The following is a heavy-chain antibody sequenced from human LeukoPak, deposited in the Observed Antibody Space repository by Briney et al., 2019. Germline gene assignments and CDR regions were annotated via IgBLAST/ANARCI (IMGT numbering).Heavy chain of an antibody. CDR3: ARLSTPVPAAGIDY. CDR1: GGSITNYY. V-gene: IGHV4-59*12. J-gene: IGHJ4*02. Sequence: SETLSLTCTVSGGSITNYYWNWIRQPPGEGLEWIGYVYHSGSTNYNPSLKSRVTISVDTSKNQFSLKLSSVTAADTAVYYCARLSTPVPAAGIDYWGQGTLVTVSS. CDR2: VYHSGST. D-gene: IGHD2-2*01.